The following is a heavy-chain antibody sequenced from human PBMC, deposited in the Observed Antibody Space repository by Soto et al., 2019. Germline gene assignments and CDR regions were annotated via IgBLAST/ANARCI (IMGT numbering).Heavy chain of an antibody. CDR3: AVTAISGYYFDY. J-gene: IGHJ4*02. CDR2: IYYSGST. CDR1: GDSINRGGHY. Sequence: HVQLQESGPGQVKPSQTLTLTCTVSGDSINRGGHYWSWIRQHPGKGLEWIGSIYYSGSTYFNPSHQGRVRTSVDASKNQFSLKLTSMTAAAKAVYYCAVTAISGYYFDYWGQGTLVTVSS. V-gene: IGHV4-31*03. D-gene: IGHD2-21*02.